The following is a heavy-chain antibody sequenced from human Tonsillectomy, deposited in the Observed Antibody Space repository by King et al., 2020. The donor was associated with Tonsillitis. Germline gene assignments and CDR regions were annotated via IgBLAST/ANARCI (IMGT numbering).Heavy chain of an antibody. J-gene: IGHJ3*02. CDR3: ARSGAGIAAAGTGDAFDI. CDR1: GYTFTSYY. V-gene: IGHV1-46*03. CDR2: SNPSGGST. D-gene: IGHD6-13*01. Sequence: VQLVQSGAEVKKPGASVKGSCKASGYTFTSYYMHWVRQAPGQGLEWMGISNPSGGSTSYAQRFQGRVTMTRDTSTSTVYMELSSLRSEDTAVYYCARSGAGIAAAGTGDAFDIWGQGTMVTVSS.